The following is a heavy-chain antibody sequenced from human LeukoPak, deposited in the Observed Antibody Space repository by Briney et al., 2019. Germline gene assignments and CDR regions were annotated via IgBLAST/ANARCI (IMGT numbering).Heavy chain of an antibody. V-gene: IGHV3-23*01. CDR3: ANPGINLDY. Sequence: GGSLRLSCAASGFTFSNYWMNWVRQAPGKGLEWVSAISGSGGSTYYADSVKGRFTISRDNSKNTLYLQMNSLRAEDTAVYYCANPGINLDYWGQGTLVTVSS. J-gene: IGHJ4*02. CDR2: ISGSGGST. D-gene: IGHD1-14*01. CDR1: GFTFSNYW.